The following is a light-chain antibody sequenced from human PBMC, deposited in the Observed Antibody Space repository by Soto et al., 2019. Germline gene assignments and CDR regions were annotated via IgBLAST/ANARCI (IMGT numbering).Light chain of an antibody. CDR3: QHSYNWLT. CDR1: QSVTTY. Sequence: EIVLTQSPATLSLSPGERATLSCRASQSVTTYLAWYQQKPGQAPRLLIYDASNRATVIPARFSGSGSGTDFTPTISILEAEDFAVYYCQHSYNWLTFGGGPKVEIK. V-gene: IGKV3-11*01. J-gene: IGKJ4*01. CDR2: DAS.